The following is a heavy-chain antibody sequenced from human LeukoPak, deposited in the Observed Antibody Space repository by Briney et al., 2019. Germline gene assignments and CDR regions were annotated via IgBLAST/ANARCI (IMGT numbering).Heavy chain of an antibody. D-gene: IGHD3-22*01. J-gene: IGHJ4*02. CDR3: AKSQEDDSSGYYYSNFDY. V-gene: IGHV3-23*01. CDR2: ISGSGGTT. CDR1: GFTFSIYA. Sequence: GGSLRLPWAASGFTFSIYAMSWVRQAPGKGLEWVSAISGSGGTTYYAHSVKDRFTISRDNSKNTLFLQMNSLRAEDTAVYYCAKSQEDDSSGYYYSNFDYWGQGTLVTVSS.